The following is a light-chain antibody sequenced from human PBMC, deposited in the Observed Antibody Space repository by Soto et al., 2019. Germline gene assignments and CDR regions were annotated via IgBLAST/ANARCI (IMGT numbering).Light chain of an antibody. CDR1: QSVSSSY. J-gene: IGKJ4*01. CDR3: QQYGYSPLT. CDR2: GAS. V-gene: IGKV3-20*01. Sequence: EIVLTQSPGTLSLSPGERATLSCRASQSVSSSYLAWYQQKPGQAPRLLIYGASSRATGIPDRFSGSGSGTDFTLTISRLEPEDLEVYYCQQYGYSPLTFGGGTKVEIK.